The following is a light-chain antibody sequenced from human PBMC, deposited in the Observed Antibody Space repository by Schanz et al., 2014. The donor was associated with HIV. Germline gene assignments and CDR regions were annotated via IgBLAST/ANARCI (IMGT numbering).Light chain of an antibody. CDR1: SSDVGGYNF. CDR3: CSYAGSYTYV. V-gene: IGLV2-14*03. Sequence: QSALTQPASVSGSPGQSITISCTGTSSDVGGYNFVSWYQQHPGKAPKLMICDVSNRPSGVSNRFSGSKSGNTASLTISGLQAEDEADYYCCSYAGSYTYVFGTGTKLTVL. J-gene: IGLJ1*01. CDR2: DVS.